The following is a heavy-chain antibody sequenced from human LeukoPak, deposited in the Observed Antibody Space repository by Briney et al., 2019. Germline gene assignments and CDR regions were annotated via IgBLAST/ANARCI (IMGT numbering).Heavy chain of an antibody. Sequence: ASVKVSRKASGYTFTSYGISWVRQAPGQGLEWMGWISAYNGNTNYAQKLQGRVTMTTDTSTSTAYMELRSLRSDDTAVYYCARDSQGDYYGSGSYYNPPPYFDYWGQGTLVTVSS. D-gene: IGHD3-10*01. J-gene: IGHJ4*02. CDR1: GYTFTSYG. CDR3: ARDSQGDYYGSGSYYNPPPYFDY. CDR2: ISAYNGNT. V-gene: IGHV1-18*01.